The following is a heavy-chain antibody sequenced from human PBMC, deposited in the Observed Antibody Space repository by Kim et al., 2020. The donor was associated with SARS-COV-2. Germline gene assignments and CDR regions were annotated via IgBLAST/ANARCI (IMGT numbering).Heavy chain of an antibody. J-gene: IGHJ4*02. D-gene: IGHD6-19*01. CDR3: AKDHPSSGWPTFDS. Sequence: GGSLRLSCAASGFTFSRYAMSWVRQAPGKGPEWIAAVNNGGDAYYANFAKGRFTVSRDNNRNTLDLQMNSLTAEDTALYFCAKDHPSSGWPTFDSWDQGTLVAVSS. V-gene: IGHV3-23*01. CDR2: VNNGGDA. CDR1: GFTFSRYA.